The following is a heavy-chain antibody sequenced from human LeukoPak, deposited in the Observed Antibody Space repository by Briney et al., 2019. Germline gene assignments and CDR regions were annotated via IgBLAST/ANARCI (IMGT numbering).Heavy chain of an antibody. V-gene: IGHV4-34*01. J-gene: IGHJ4*02. CDR2: INHSGST. Sequence: SETLSLTCAVYGGSFSGYYWSWIRQPPGKGLEWIGEINHSGSTNYNPSLKSRVTISVDTSKNQFSLKLSSVTAADTAVYYCARGYYYDSRPDYWGQGTLVTVSS. D-gene: IGHD3-22*01. CDR1: GGSFSGYY. CDR3: ARGYYYDSRPDY.